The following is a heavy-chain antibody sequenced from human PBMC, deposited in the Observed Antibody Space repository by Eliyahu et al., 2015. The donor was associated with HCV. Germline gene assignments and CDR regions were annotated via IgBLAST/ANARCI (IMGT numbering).Heavy chain of an antibody. V-gene: IGHV4-39*01. CDR1: GGSISSSSYY. D-gene: IGHD3-22*01. J-gene: IGHJ4*02. CDR3: ASHYYYDSSGYYYSSFDY. CDR2: IYYSGST. Sequence: QLQLQESGPGLVKPSETLSLTCTVSGGSISSSSYYWGWIRQPPGKGLEWIGSIYYSGSTYYNPSLKSRVTISVDTSKNQFSLKLSSVTAADTAVYYCASHYYYDSSGYYYSSFDYWGQGTLVTVSS.